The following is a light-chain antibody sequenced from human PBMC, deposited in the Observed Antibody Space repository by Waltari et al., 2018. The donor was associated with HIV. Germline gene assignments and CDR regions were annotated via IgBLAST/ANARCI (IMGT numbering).Light chain of an antibody. J-gene: IGLJ2*01. CDR1: SSDIGGYDY. Sequence: QSALTQPASVAGSPGQSITISCTGTSSDIGGYDYVSWYQQHPGKAPKLMIFDVNKRPSGVPARFSGSKSGHTASLTISVLQADDEADYYCCSYAGSYTEIFGGGTKLTVL. V-gene: IGLV2-11*01. CDR2: DVN. CDR3: CSYAGSYTEI.